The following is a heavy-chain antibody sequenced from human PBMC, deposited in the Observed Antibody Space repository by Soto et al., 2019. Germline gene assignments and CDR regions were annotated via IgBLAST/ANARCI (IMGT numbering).Heavy chain of an antibody. J-gene: IGHJ6*02. CDR2: IKSKTDGGTI. Sequence: PGGSLRLSCAASGFTFSDGWMNWVRQAPGKGLEWVGRIKSKTDGGTIDYAAPVKGRFTISRDDSRNMLYLQMNSLKTEDTAVYYCTTENFRSAYYTSGMDVWGQGTTVTVSS. V-gene: IGHV3-15*07. CDR3: TTENFRSAYYTSGMDV. CDR1: GFTFSDGW. D-gene: IGHD3-3*01.